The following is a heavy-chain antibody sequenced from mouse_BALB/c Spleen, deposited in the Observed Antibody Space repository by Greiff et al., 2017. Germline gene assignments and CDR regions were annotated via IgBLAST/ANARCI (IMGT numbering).Heavy chain of an antibody. V-gene: IGHV1-4*02. D-gene: IGHD2-1*01. CDR2: INPSSGYT. J-gene: IGHJ4*01. CDR1: GYTFTSYT. CDR3: ARGNFTYYYAMDY. Sequence: QVQLKQSAAELARPGASVKMSCKASGYTFTSYTMHWVKQRPGQGLEWIGYINPSSGYTEYNQKFKDKTTLTADKSSSTAYMQLSSLTSEDSAVYYCARGNFTYYYAMDYWGQGTSVTVSS.